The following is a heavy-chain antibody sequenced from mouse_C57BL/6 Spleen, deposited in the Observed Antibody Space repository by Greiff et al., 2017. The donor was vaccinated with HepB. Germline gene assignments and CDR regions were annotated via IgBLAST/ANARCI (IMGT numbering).Heavy chain of an antibody. CDR3: ARKRSYYYAMDY. V-gene: IGHV1-69*01. D-gene: IGHD1-1*01. CDR2: IDPSDSYT. Sequence: QVQLQQPGAELVMPGASVKLSCKASGYTFTSYWMHWVKQRPGQGLEWIGEIDPSDSYTNYNQKFKGKSTLTVDKSSSTAYMQLSSLTSEDSAVYYCARKRSYYYAMDYWGQGTSVTVSS. J-gene: IGHJ4*01. CDR1: GYTFTSYW.